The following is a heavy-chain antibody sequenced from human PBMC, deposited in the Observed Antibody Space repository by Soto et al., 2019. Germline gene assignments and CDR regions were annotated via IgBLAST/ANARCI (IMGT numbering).Heavy chain of an antibody. V-gene: IGHV3-49*03. J-gene: IGHJ5*02. CDR2: IRSKAYGGTT. CDR3: TRRDYSNRMDP. D-gene: IGHD4-4*01. CDR1: GFTFGDYA. Sequence: GGSLRLSCTASGFTFGDYAMSWFRQAPGKGLEWVGFIRSKAYGGTTEYAASVKGRFTISRDDSKSITYLQMNSLKTEDTAVYYCTRRDYSNRMDPWGQGTLVTVSS.